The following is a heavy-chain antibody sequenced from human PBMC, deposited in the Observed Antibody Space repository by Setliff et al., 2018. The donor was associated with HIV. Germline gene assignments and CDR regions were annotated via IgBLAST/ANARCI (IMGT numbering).Heavy chain of an antibody. J-gene: IGHJ3*02. V-gene: IGHV3-21*01. CDR3: ARSRSTRDASDI. CDR1: GFTFIDYA. CDR2: ISSSGSYI. Sequence: GGSLRLSCTASGFTFIDYALNWVRQAPGKGLEWVSSISSSGSYIYYAESVKGRFTISRDNSLYLQMDSLRAEDTAVYYCARSRSTRDASDIWGQGTMVTVPS. D-gene: IGHD2-2*01.